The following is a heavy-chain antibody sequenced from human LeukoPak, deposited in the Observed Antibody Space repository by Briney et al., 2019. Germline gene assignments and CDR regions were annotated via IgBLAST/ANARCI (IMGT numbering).Heavy chain of an antibody. CDR2: VDPEDGET. CDR3: ATDKDKSGSYRDY. D-gene: IGHD1-26*01. CDR1: GYTFTDYY. V-gene: IGHV1-69-2*01. Sequence: ASVKVSCKVSGYTFTDYYMHWVQQAPGRGLEWMGLVDPEDGETIYAEKFQGRVTITADASTDTAYMELSSLRSEDTAVYYCATDKDKSGSYRDYWGQGTLVTVPS. J-gene: IGHJ4*02.